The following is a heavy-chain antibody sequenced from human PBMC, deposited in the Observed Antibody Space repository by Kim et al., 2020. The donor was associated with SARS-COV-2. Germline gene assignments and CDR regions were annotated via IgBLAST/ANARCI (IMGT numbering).Heavy chain of an antibody. CDR3: ARGLYDYVWGSYRYSWFDP. D-gene: IGHD3-16*02. J-gene: IGHJ5*02. Sequence: ASVKVSCKASGYTFTGYYMHWVRQAPGQGLEWMGWINPNSGGTNYAQKFQGWVTMTRDTSISTAYMELSRLRSDDTAEYYCARGLYDYVWGSYRYSWFDPWGQGTLVTVSS. CDR1: GYTFTGYY. CDR2: INPNSGGT. V-gene: IGHV1-2*04.